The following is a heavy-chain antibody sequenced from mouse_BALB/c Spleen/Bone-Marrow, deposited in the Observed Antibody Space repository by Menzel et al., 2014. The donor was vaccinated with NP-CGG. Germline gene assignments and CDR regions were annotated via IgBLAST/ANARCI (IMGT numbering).Heavy chain of an antibody. CDR3: SRERTEGAMDS. J-gene: IGHJ4*01. CDR2: ISYDGSN. Sequence: ESGPGLVKPSQSLSLTCSVTGYSITSGYYWNWIRQFPGNRLEWMGYISYDGSNNYNPFLKNRVSITRDTSKNQFFLRLISVTAEDSATYYCSRERTEGAMDSWGQGTSVTVSS. V-gene: IGHV3-6*02. CDR1: GYSITSGYY.